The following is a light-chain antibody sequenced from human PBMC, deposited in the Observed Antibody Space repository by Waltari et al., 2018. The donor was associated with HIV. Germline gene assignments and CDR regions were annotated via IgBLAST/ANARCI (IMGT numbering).Light chain of an antibody. J-gene: IGKJ4*01. CDR3: QQRTNWPLT. V-gene: IGKV3-11*01. CDR2: GAS. Sequence: ETVLTQSPATLSVSPGERATLSCKASQSIRSYLAWYQQKLGQAPRLLFYGASTWATGIPARFTGSGSGTDFTLTISSLQPEDVAVYYCQQRTNWPLTFGGGTKVEVK. CDR1: QSIRSY.